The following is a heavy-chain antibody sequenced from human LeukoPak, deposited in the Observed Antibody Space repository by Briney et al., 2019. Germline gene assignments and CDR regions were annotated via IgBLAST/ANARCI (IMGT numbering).Heavy chain of an antibody. CDR1: GYTFTGYY. CDR3: ASLVAGNFDY. J-gene: IGHJ4*02. V-gene: IGHV1-2*06. D-gene: IGHD6-19*01. CDR2: INPNSGGT. Sequence: GASVKVSCKASGYTFTGYYMHWVREAPGQGLEWMGRINPNSGGTNYAQKFQGRVTMTRDTSISTAYMELSRLRSYDTAVYYCASLVAGNFDYWGQGTLVTVSS.